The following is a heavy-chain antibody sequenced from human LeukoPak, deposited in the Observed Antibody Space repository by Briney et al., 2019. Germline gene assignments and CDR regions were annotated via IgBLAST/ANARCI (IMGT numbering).Heavy chain of an antibody. CDR1: GGSISSGSYY. CDR3: AREGLAKVRGVIPKEAWGWFDP. CDR2: MYTSGST. J-gene: IGHJ5*02. V-gene: IGHV4-61*02. D-gene: IGHD3-10*01. Sequence: PSQTLSLTCTVSGGSISSGSYYWNWIRQPAGKGLEWIGRMYTSGSTNYNPSLKSRATISLDTSKNQFSLKLSSVTAADTAVYYCAREGLAKVRGVIPKEAWGWFDPWGQGTLVTVSS.